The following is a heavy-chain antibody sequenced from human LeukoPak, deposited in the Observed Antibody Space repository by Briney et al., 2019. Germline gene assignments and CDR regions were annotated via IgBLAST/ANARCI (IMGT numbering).Heavy chain of an antibody. CDR3: ARGLYQLLYHYYYMDV. J-gene: IGHJ6*03. Sequence: SVRVSCKASGGTFSSYAISWVRQAPGQGLEWMGGIIPIFGTANYAQKFQGRVTITTDESTSTAYMELSSLRSEDTAVYYCARGLYQLLYHYYYMDVWGKGTTVTVSS. V-gene: IGHV1-69*05. CDR2: IIPIFGTA. D-gene: IGHD2-2*01. CDR1: GGTFSSYA.